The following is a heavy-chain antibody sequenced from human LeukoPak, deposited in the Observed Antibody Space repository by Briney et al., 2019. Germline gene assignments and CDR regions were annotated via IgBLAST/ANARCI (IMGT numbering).Heavy chain of an antibody. V-gene: IGHV3-23*01. D-gene: IGHD5-18*01. CDR3: GKLATAVVTSRFDS. CDR2: ISDSGGRT. J-gene: IGHJ4*01. CDR1: GITLSNYG. Sequence: TGGSLRLSCAVSGITLSNYGMSWVRQAPGKGLEWVAGISDSGGRTNYADSVKGRFAISRDNSKDTLYLQMNSLSAEDTAVYYCGKLATAVVTSRFDSWGQGTLVTVSS.